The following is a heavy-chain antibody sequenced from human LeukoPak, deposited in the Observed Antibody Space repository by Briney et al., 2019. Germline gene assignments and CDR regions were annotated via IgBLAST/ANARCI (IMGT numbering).Heavy chain of an antibody. Sequence: ASVKVSCKASGYTLTSYAMHWVRQAPGQRLEWMGWINAGNGNTKYSQKFQGRVTITRDTSASTAYMELSSLRSEDTAVYYCAVLRYFDWVFDYWGQGTLVTVSS. J-gene: IGHJ4*02. V-gene: IGHV1-3*01. CDR1: GYTLTSYA. CDR2: INAGNGNT. CDR3: AVLRYFDWVFDY. D-gene: IGHD3-9*01.